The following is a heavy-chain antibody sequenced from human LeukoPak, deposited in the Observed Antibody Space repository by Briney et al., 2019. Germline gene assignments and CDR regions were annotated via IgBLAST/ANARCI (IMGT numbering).Heavy chain of an antibody. J-gene: IGHJ4*02. CDR1: GFTFSDYY. D-gene: IGHD1-7*01. Sequence: GGSLRLSCAASGFTFSDYYMSWIRQAPGKGLEWVSYISSSGSTIYYADSVKGRFTISRDDSKNTVYLQMNSLRAEDTAIYFCAKDATPRNSIWDHFDSWGQGTLVTVSS. V-gene: IGHV3-11*01. CDR3: AKDATPRNSIWDHFDS. CDR2: ISSSGSTI.